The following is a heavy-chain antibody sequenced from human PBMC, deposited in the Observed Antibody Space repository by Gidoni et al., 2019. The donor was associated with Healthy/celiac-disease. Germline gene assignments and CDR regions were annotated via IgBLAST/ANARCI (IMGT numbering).Heavy chain of an antibody. V-gene: IGHV4-34*01. D-gene: IGHD3-16*02. J-gene: IGHJ3*02. CDR2: INHSGST. CDR3: ARARTYDYVWWSFRYHAFDI. CDR1: GGSFSGYS. Sequence: QVQLQQWGAGLLKPSETLSLTCAVAGGSFSGYSWSWIRQPPGKGLAWIGQINHSGSTNYNPSLKSLVTISVDTSKNQYSLNLSSVTAADPAVYYCARARTYDYVWWSFRYHAFDIWGQGTMVTVSS.